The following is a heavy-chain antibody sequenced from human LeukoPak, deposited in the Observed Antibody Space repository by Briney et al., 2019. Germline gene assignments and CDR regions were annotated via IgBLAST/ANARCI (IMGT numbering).Heavy chain of an antibody. V-gene: IGHV3-30*01. CDR2: ISYDGSNK. CDR1: GFTFSSYA. J-gene: IGHJ6*04. CDR3: ARDLNDLWSYMPLAV. Sequence: GRSLRLSCAASGFTFSSYAMHWVRQAPGKGLEWVAVISYDGSNKYYADSVKGRFTISRDNSKNTLYLQMNSLRAEDTAVYYCARDLNDLWSYMPLAVWGKGTTVTVSS. D-gene: IGHD3-3*01.